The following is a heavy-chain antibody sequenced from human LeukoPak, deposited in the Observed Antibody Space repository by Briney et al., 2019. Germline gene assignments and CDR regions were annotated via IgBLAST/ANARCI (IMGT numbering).Heavy chain of an antibody. V-gene: IGHV4-34*01. D-gene: IGHD6-13*01. CDR2: INHSGST. CDR1: GGSFSGYY. CDR3: ARSYSSSCTRNNWFDP. Sequence: SETLSLTCAVYGGSFSGYYWSWIRQPPGKGLEWIGEINHSGSTNYNPSLKSRVTISVDTSKNQFSLKLSSVTAADTAVYYCARSYSSSCTRNNWFDPWGQGTLVTVSS. J-gene: IGHJ5*02.